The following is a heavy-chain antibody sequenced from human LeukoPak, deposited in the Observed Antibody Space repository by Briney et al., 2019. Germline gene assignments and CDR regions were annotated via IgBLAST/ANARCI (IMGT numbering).Heavy chain of an antibody. J-gene: IGHJ6*03. CDR3: ARTTEGYCRSISCYGFDYYYYMDV. CDR2: INPSGGST. V-gene: IGHV1-46*01. Sequence: ASVKVSCKASGYTFTSYYMHWVRQAPGQGLEWMGIINPSGGSTSYAQKFQGRVTMTRDMSTCTVYMELSSLRSEDTAVYYCARTTEGYCRSISCYGFDYYYYMDVWGKGTTVTISS. CDR1: GYTFTSYY. D-gene: IGHD2-2*01.